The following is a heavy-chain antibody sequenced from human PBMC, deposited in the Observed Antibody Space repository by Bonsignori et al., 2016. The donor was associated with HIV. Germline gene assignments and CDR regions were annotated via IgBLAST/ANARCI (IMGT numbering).Heavy chain of an antibody. V-gene: IGHV1-2*06. CDR1: GYAFTDYF. CDR2: INPHNGDA. Sequence: QVLLVQSEAELKKPGAPVRVSCKASGYAFTDYFLHWIRQAPGQGPEWIGRINPHNGDANYGQSFQGRVTLTRDTSINTAYLELSSVRSDDTATYYCARRAEFVSGSHRSTLHPFDYWGLGTPV. D-gene: IGHD3-16*02. CDR3: ARRAEFVSGSHRSTLHPFDY. J-gene: IGHJ4*02.